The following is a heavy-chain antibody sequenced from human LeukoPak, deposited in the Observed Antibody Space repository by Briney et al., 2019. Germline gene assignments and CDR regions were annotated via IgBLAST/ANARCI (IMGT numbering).Heavy chain of an antibody. CDR2: IYYSGST. D-gene: IGHD3-22*01. V-gene: IGHV4-59*01. J-gene: IGHJ5*02. CDR3: AKYYYDSSGYGGALDP. Sequence: SETLSLTCTVSGGSISSYYWSWIRQPPGKGLGWIGYIYYSGSTNYNPSLKSRVTISVDTSKNQFSLKLSSVTAADTAVYYCAKYYYDSSGYGGALDPWGQGTLVTVSS. CDR1: GGSISSYY.